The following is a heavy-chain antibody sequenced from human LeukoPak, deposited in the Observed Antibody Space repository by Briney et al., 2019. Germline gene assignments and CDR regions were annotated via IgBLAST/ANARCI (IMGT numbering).Heavy chain of an antibody. CDR1: GGSISSYY. Sequence: SETLSLTCTVSGGSISSYYWGWIRQPPGKGLEWIGSIYYSGSTYYNPSLKSRVTISVDTSKNQFSLKLSSVTAADTAVYYCARLCSGGSCYSQYFEDYWGQGTLVTVSS. D-gene: IGHD2-15*01. CDR3: ARLCSGGSCYSQYFEDY. V-gene: IGHV4-39*07. CDR2: IYYSGST. J-gene: IGHJ4*02.